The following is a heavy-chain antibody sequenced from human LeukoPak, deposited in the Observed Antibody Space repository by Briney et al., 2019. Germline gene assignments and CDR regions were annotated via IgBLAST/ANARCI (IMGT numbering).Heavy chain of an antibody. J-gene: IGHJ6*03. CDR1: GGSISSGSYY. CDR2: IYTSGST. V-gene: IGHV4-61*02. CDR3: AREKLWFGELIAYYYYMDV. D-gene: IGHD3-10*01. Sequence: TPSETLSLTCTVSGGSISSGSYYWSWIRQPAGKGLEWIGRIYTSGSTNYNPSLKSRVTMSVDTSKNQFSLKLSSVTAADTAVYYCAREKLWFGELIAYYYYMDVWGKGTTVTISS.